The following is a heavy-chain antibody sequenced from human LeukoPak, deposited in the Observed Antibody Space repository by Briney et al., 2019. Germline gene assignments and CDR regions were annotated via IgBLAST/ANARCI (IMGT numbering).Heavy chain of an antibody. CDR3: AREYYDSSGYYYFDY. CDR1: GFTIRDYY. D-gene: IGHD3-22*01. J-gene: IGHJ4*02. V-gene: IGHV3-11*04. CDR2: ISSSGSTI. Sequence: KPGGSLRLSCAASGFTIRDYYMSWIRQAPGKGLEWVSYISSSGSTIYYADSVKGRFTISRDNAKNSLYLQMNSLRAEDTAVYYCAREYYDSSGYYYFDYWGQGTLVTVSS.